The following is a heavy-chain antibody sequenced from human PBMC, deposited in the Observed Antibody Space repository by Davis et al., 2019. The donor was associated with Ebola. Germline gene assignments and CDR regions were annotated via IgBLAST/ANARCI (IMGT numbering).Heavy chain of an antibody. CDR1: GGSISSHY. CDR2: IYYSGST. V-gene: IGHV4-59*11. D-gene: IGHD6-13*01. CDR3: ARDSSSWYNYYYYMDV. Sequence: PSETLSLTCTVSGGSISSHYWSWIRQPPGKGLEWIGYIYYSGSTNYNPSLKSRVTISVDTSKNQFSLKLSSVTAADTAVYYCARDSSSWYNYYYYMDVWGKGTTVTVSS. J-gene: IGHJ6*03.